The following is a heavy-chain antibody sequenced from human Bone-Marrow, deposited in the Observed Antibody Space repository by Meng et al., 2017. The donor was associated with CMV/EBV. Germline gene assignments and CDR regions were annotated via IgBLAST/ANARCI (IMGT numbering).Heavy chain of an antibody. CDR3: ARDFDSTGYYMEY. CDR1: EFTFSSYV. V-gene: IGHV3-30*04. Sequence: GESLKISCAASEFTFSSYVMHWVRQAPGKGLEWVAAISYDGSDQYYADSVRGRFTISRDNSEDTLHLQMNSLRAEDTAVYYCARDFDSTGYYMEYWGQGTLVTVSS. CDR2: ISYDGSDQ. J-gene: IGHJ4*02. D-gene: IGHD3-22*01.